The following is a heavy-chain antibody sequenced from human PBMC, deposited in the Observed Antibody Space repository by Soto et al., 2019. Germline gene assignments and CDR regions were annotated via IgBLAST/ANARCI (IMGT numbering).Heavy chain of an antibody. D-gene: IGHD3-10*01. V-gene: IGHV2-5*01. CDR3: AHGTNYYGSGSYDWFDP. CDR1: GFSLSTSGVG. CDR2: IYWNDDK. Sequence: QITLKESGPTLVNPTQTLTLTCTFSGFSLSTSGVGVGWIRQPPGKALEWLALIYWNDDKRYSPSLKSRLTITKDTSKNQVVLTMTNMDPVDTATYYCAHGTNYYGSGSYDWFDPWGQGTLVTVSS. J-gene: IGHJ5*02.